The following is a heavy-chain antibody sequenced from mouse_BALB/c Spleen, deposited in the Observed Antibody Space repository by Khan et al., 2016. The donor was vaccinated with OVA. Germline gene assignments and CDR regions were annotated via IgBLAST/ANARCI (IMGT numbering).Heavy chain of an antibody. D-gene: IGHD2-1*01. CDR1: GFTFSSFV. V-gene: IGHV5-9-1*01. J-gene: IGHJ3*01. Sequence: VELVESGGGLVEPGGSLKLSCAASGFTFSSFVMSWVRQTPEKRLEWVATISSAATYTYYPDSVKGRFTISRDNAKNTLYLQMNSLRSDDTAIYYCTNGNYGWFAYWGQGTLVTGST. CDR3: TNGNYGWFAY. CDR2: ISSAATYT.